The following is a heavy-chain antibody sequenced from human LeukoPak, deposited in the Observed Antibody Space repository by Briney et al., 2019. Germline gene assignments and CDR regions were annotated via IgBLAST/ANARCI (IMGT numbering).Heavy chain of an antibody. CDR3: ARVGKNGWDFDH. Sequence: ASVKVSCKASGYTFTSYDINWVRQATGQGLEWMGWMNPNSGNTGYAQKFQGRVTITRNTSISTAYMELSSLRSEDTAVYYCARVGKNGWDFDHWGQGTLVTVSS. CDR2: MNPNSGNT. CDR1: GYTFTSYD. J-gene: IGHJ4*02. D-gene: IGHD6-19*01. V-gene: IGHV1-8*03.